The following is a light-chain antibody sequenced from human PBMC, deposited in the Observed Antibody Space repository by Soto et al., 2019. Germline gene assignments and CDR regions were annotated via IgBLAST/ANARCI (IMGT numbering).Light chain of an antibody. Sequence: EVVLTQSPGTLSVSPGESATLSCRASQSVSGSLAWYQQKPGQAPRLLIYGTSNRATGVPARFSGSGSGTEFTLTITSLQSEDFAVYYCQQYFHWPRTFGQGTKVVVK. CDR3: QQYFHWPRT. J-gene: IGKJ1*01. CDR1: QSVSGS. V-gene: IGKV3-15*01. CDR2: GTS.